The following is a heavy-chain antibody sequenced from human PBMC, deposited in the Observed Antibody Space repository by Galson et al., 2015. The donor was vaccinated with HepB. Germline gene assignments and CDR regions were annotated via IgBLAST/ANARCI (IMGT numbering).Heavy chain of an antibody. J-gene: IGHJ6*02. CDR1: GGTFSSYA. V-gene: IGHV1-69*13. D-gene: IGHD6-13*01. CDR2: IIPIFGTA. Sequence: SVKVSCKASGGTFSSYAISWVRQAPGQGLEWMGGIIPIFGTANYAQKFQGRVTITADESTSTAYMELSSLRSEDTAVYYCARNERSSSWDFYYYGMDVWGQGTTVTVSS. CDR3: ARNERSSSWDFYYYGMDV.